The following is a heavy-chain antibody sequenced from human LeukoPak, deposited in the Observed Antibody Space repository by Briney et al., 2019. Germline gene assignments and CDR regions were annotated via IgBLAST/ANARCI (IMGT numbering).Heavy chain of an antibody. CDR1: GFTFNNYG. D-gene: IGHD6-13*01. V-gene: IGHV3-30*03. CDR2: ISYDGRNK. Sequence: GGSLRLSCAASGFTFNNYGMHWVRQAPGKGLEWVAVISYDGRNKYYSDSVKGRFTISRDNSKNTLYLQMNSLRAEDTAVYYCARGGPAAGRFDYWGQGTLVTVSS. CDR3: ARGGPAAGRFDY. J-gene: IGHJ4*02.